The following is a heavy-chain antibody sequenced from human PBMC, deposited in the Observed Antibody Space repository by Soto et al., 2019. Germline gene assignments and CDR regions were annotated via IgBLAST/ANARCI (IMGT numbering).Heavy chain of an antibody. Sequence: SETLSLTCSVSAGSISSGGFYWNWIRQHPGKGLEWIGYIYYSGSTYYNPSLKSRVTISVDTSKNQFSLKLSSVTAADTAVYYCARVIIAAAGGGYMDVWGKGTTVTVSS. V-gene: IGHV4-31*03. D-gene: IGHD6-13*01. CDR1: AGSISSGGFY. CDR2: IYYSGST. CDR3: ARVIIAAAGGGYMDV. J-gene: IGHJ6*03.